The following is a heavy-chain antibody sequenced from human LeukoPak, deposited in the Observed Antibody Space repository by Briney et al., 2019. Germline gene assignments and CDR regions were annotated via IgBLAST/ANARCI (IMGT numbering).Heavy chain of an antibody. CDR2: ISGSGGST. Sequence: GGSLRLSCAASGFTFSSYAMSWVRQAPGKGLEWVSAISGSGGSTYYADSVKGRFTISRDNSKNTLYLQMNSLRAEDTAVYYCAKDTASYYGSGSRASHYYYYYGMDVWGQGTTVTVSS. V-gene: IGHV3-23*01. CDR1: GFTFSSYA. CDR3: AKDTASYYGSGSRASHYYYYYGMDV. J-gene: IGHJ6*02. D-gene: IGHD3-10*01.